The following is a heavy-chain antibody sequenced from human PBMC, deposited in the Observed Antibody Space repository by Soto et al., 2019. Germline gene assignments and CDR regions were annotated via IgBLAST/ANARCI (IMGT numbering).Heavy chain of an antibody. Sequence: SETLSLTCAVYGGFFSGYSWTWIRQPPGTGLEWIGEINHSGSTNYNPSLESRVIVSVDKSKNQFSLKLTSVTAADTAVYYCARARATIAAAAIFDCWGQGTLVT. CDR3: ARARATIAAAAIFDC. CDR1: GGFFSGYS. D-gene: IGHD6-13*01. CDR2: INHSGST. J-gene: IGHJ4*02. V-gene: IGHV4-34*01.